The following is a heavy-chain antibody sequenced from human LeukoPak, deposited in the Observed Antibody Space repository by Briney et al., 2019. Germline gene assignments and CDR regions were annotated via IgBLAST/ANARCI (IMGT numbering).Heavy chain of an antibody. D-gene: IGHD2-15*01. CDR3: ARDGYCSGGSCYDY. CDR1: GFPFSSYA. CDR2: IYYSGST. Sequence: GSLRLSCAASGFPFSSYAMSWVRQAPGKGLEWIGYIYYSGSTNYNPSLKSRVTISVDTSKNQFSLKLSSVTAADTAVYYCARDGYCSGGSCYDYWGQGTLVTVSS. V-gene: IGHV4-59*01. J-gene: IGHJ4*02.